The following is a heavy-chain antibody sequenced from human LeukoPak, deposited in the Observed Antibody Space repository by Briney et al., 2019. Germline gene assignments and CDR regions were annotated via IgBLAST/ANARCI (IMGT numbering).Heavy chain of an antibody. CDR2: IFPSGGEI. CDR3: ARGRSGWYHNFDY. D-gene: IGHD6-19*01. J-gene: IGHJ4*02. Sequence: GGSLRLSCAASGFTFSTFAMIWVRQPPGKGLEWVSSIFPSGGEIHYADSVRGRFTISRDNSKSTLSLQMNSLRAEDTAIYYCARGRSGWYHNFDYWGQGTLVTVSS. V-gene: IGHV3-23*01. CDR1: GFTFSTFA.